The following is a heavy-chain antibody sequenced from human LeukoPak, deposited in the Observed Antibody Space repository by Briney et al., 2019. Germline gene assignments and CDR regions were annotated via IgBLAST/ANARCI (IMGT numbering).Heavy chain of an antibody. D-gene: IGHD6-25*01. CDR3: ARHENARSSSGLEY. Sequence: SETLSLTCTVSGGSISSIIYYWGWIRQPPGKGLEWIGSIYFSGKTYYNPSLKSRITVSVDTSQNQFSLKLSSVTAADTAVYYCARHENARSSSGLEYWSQGTLVTVSS. CDR1: GGSISSIIYY. J-gene: IGHJ4*02. CDR2: IYFSGKT. V-gene: IGHV4-39*01.